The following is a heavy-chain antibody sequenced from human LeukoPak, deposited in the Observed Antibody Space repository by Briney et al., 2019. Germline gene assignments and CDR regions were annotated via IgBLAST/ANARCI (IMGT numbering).Heavy chain of an antibody. J-gene: IGHJ4*02. CDR2: IGTAGDT. CDR3: ARESPDSDYVLYYFDY. V-gene: IGHV3-13*04. CDR1: GFTFSSYD. D-gene: IGHD5-12*01. Sequence: PGGSLRLSCAASGFTFSSYDMHWVRQGTGKGLEWVSAIGTAGDTYYPGSVKGRFTTSRENAKNSLYLQMNSLRVGDTAVYYCARESPDSDYVLYYFDYWGQGALVTVSS.